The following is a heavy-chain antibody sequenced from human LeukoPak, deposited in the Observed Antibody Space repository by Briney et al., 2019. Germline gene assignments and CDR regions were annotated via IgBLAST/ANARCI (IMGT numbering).Heavy chain of an antibody. D-gene: IGHD2-2*01. V-gene: IGHV4-34*01. CDR1: GGSFSGYY. Sequence: PSETLSLTCAVYGGSFSGYYWSWIRQPPGKGLEWIGETNHSGSTNYNPSLKSRVTISVDTSKNQFSLKLSSVTAADTAVYYCARPGCSSTSCYGNFDYWGQGTLVTVSS. CDR2: TNHSGST. J-gene: IGHJ4*02. CDR3: ARPGCSSTSCYGNFDY.